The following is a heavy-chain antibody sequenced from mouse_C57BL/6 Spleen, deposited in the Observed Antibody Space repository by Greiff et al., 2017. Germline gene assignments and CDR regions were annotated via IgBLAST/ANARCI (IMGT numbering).Heavy chain of an antibody. CDR3: ARDLHDYDVFFDD. CDR1: GYSITSGYY. Sequence: EVKLLESGPGLVKPSQSLSLTCSVTGYSITSGYYWNWIRQFPGNKLEWMGYISYDGSNNYNPSLKNRISFTRDTSKNQFFLKLNSVTTEDTATYYCARDLHDYDVFFDDWGQGTTLTVSS. D-gene: IGHD2-4*01. CDR2: ISYDGSN. V-gene: IGHV3-6*01. J-gene: IGHJ2*01.